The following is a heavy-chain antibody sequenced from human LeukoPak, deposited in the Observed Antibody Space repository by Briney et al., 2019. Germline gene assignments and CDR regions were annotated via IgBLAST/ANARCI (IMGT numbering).Heavy chain of an antibody. CDR1: GFTFDDYG. V-gene: IGHV3-30*18. Sequence: PGGSLRLSCAASGFTFDDYGMSWVRQAPGKGLEWVAVISYDGSNKYYADSVKGRFTISRDNSKNTLYLQMNSLRAEDTAVYYCAKDSSGYPRGWGQGTLVTVSS. CDR2: ISYDGSNK. CDR3: AKDSSGYPRG. J-gene: IGHJ4*02. D-gene: IGHD3-22*01.